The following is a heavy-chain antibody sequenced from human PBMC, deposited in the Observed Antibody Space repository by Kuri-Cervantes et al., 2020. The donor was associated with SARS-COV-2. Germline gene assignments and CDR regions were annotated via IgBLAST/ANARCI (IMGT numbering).Heavy chain of an antibody. V-gene: IGHV3-53*01. D-gene: IGHD2-15*01. Sequence: ETLSLTCAASGFTVSSNYMSWVRQAPGKGLEWVSVIYSGGSTYYADSVKGRFTISRANSKTTLYLQMNILRAEDTAVYYCARDRVVVVAATSPHYYGMDVWGKGTTVTVSS. CDR1: GFTVSSNY. CDR2: IYSGGST. CDR3: ARDRVVVVAATSPHYYGMDV. J-gene: IGHJ6*04.